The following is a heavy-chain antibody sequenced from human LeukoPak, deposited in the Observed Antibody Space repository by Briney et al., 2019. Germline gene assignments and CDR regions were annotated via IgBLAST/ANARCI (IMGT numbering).Heavy chain of an antibody. CDR1: GFTFSSYA. V-gene: IGHV3-23*01. J-gene: IGHJ4*02. Sequence: GGSLRLSCAVSGFTFSSYAMTWVRQAPGKGLEWVSTITGSGGSTYYLGSVKGRFTNSRDNYKNTLYLQMNSLRAEDTAVYYCAKSPSGWSEFDYWGQGTLVTVSS. D-gene: IGHD2-8*01. CDR2: ITGSGGST. CDR3: AKSPSGWSEFDY.